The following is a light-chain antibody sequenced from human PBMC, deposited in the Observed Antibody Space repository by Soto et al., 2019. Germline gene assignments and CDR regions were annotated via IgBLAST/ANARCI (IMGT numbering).Light chain of an antibody. CDR3: SSYTRSSTLYV. CDR2: DVS. V-gene: IGLV2-11*01. J-gene: IGLJ1*01. Sequence: QSVLAQPRAMSGSPGQSVTISCTGTSSDVGGYNYVSWYQHHPGKAPKLMIYDVSKRPSGVPDRFSGSRSGNTASLTISGLQAEDEADYYCSSYTRSSTLYVFGTGTKVTVL. CDR1: SSDVGGYNY.